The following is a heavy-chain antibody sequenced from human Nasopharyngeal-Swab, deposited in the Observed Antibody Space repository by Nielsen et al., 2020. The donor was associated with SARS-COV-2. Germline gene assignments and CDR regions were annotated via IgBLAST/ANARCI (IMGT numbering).Heavy chain of an antibody. CDR3: ARGVGWNRPGAVY. D-gene: IGHD1-1*01. V-gene: IGHV5-10-1*01. CDR1: GYSFTRYW. Sequence: GESLKISCKGSGYSFTRYWISWVRQMPGKGLEWMGRIDPSDSYTNYSPSFQGHVTISADKSITTAYLQWSSLKASDTAMYYCARGVGWNRPGAVYWGQGTLVTVSS. J-gene: IGHJ4*02. CDR2: IDPSDSYT.